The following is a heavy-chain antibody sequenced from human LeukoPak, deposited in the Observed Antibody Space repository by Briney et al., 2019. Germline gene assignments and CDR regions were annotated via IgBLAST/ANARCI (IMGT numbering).Heavy chain of an antibody. V-gene: IGHV3-30*18. CDR1: GFTFSSYG. CDR2: ISYDGSNK. D-gene: IGHD1-26*01. Sequence: HSGRSLRLSCAASGFTFSSYGMHWVRQAPGKGLEWVAVISYDGSNKYYADSVKGRFTISRDSSKNTLYLQMNSLRAEDTAVYYCAKSSGSYYYLDYWGQGTLVTVSS. J-gene: IGHJ4*02. CDR3: AKSSGSYYYLDY.